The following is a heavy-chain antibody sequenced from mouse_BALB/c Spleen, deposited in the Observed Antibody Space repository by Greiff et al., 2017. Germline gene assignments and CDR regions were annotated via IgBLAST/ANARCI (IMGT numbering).Heavy chain of an antibody. J-gene: IGHJ4*01. CDR3: ARNLVYYDYDVRYAMDY. CDR1: GYTFTSYW. D-gene: IGHD2-4*01. V-gene: IGHV1S81*02. Sequence: VQLQQPGAELVKPGASVKLSCKASGYTFTSYWMHWVKQRPGQGLEWIGEINPSNGRTNYNEKFKSKATLTVDKSSSTAYMQLSSLTSEDSAVYYCARNLVYYDYDVRYAMDYWGQGTSVTVSS. CDR2: INPSNGRT.